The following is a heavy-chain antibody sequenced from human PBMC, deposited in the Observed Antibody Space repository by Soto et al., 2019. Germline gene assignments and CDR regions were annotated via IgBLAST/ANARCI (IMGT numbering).Heavy chain of an antibody. J-gene: IGHJ4*02. CDR2: IYYSGST. V-gene: IGHV4-39*01. D-gene: IGHD6-13*01. CDR3: ARRYEQQLATHFDY. Sequence: PSETLSLTCTVSGGSISSSSYYWGWIRQPPGKGLEWIGSIYYSGSTYYNPSLKSRVTISVDTSKNQFSLKLSSVTAADTAVYYCARRYEQQLATHFDYWGQGTLVTVSS. CDR1: GGSISSSSYY.